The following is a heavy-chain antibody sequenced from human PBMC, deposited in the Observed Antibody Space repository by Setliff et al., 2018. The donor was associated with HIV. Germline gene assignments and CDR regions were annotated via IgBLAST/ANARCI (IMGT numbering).Heavy chain of an antibody. CDR1: GYSFTSYW. CDR2: IYPGDSDT. V-gene: IGHV5-51*01. Sequence: GESPTISCKGSGYSFTSYWIGWVRQMPGKGLEWMGIIYPGDSDTTYSPSFQGQVTISADKSISTAYLQWSSLKASDTAMYYCAKHLSPGSGWYSKARGMDVWGQGTTVTSP. D-gene: IGHD6-19*01. J-gene: IGHJ6*02. CDR3: AKHLSPGSGWYSKARGMDV.